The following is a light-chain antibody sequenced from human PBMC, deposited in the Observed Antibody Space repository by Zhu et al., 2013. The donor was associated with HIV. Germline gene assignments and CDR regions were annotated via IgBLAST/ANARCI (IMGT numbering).Light chain of an antibody. Sequence: DIVLTQSPGTLSLSPGDRATLSCRASQGVAIDSLAWYQQKPGQAPRLLIYGASSRATGIPARFSGSGSGTEFTLTISSLQSEDFAVYYCQQYNNWPPLTFGGGTKVEIK. J-gene: IGKJ4*01. CDR3: QQYNNWPPLT. V-gene: IGKV3-15*01. CDR2: GAS. CDR1: QGVAID.